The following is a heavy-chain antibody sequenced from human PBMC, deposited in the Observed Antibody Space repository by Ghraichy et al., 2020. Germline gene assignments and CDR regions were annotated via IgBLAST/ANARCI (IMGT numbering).Heavy chain of an antibody. J-gene: IGHJ6*02. CDR1: GGSISSYY. CDR2: INHSGST. Sequence: SETLSLTCTVYGGSISSYYWSWIRQPPGKGLEWIGYINHSGSTNYNPSLKSRVTISVDTSKNQFSLKLSSVTAADTAVYYCASHPYSSPSRSYYYGMDVWGQGTTVTVSS. V-gene: IGHV4-59*08. CDR3: ASHPYSSPSRSYYYGMDV. D-gene: IGHD6-13*01.